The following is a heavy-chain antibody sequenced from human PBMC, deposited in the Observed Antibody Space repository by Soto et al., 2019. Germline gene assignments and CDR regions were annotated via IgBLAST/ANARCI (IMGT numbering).Heavy chain of an antibody. CDR1: GFTFRSYW. V-gene: IGHV3-7*04. Sequence: EVQLVESGGGLVQPGGSLRLSCAASGFTFRSYWMSWFRQAPGEGLEWVADMKQDGSEKNYVDSVKGRVTISRDNAKNSLYLQMNSLRVEDTAVYYCVRVDCSSTNCYNLYYGRDVWGQGTTVTVSS. J-gene: IGHJ6*02. CDR3: VRVDCSSTNCYNLYYGRDV. D-gene: IGHD2-2*02. CDR2: MKQDGSEK.